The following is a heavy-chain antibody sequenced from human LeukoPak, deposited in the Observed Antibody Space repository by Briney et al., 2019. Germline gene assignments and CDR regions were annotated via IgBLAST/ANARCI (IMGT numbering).Heavy chain of an antibody. CDR2: IFYSGST. V-gene: IGHV4-39*01. D-gene: IGHD2-2*01. J-gene: IGHJ4*02. Sequence: PSETLSLTCTVSGGSISGSSYYWGWIRQPPGKGLEWIGSIFYSGSTFYNPSLKSRVTISVDTSKNQFSLKLSSVTAADTALCYCARHTTSWQFFGYWGQGTLVTVSS. CDR3: ARHTTSWQFFGY. CDR1: GGSISGSSYY.